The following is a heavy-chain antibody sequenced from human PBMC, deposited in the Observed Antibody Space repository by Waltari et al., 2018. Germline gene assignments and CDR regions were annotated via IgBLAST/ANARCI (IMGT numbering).Heavy chain of an antibody. V-gene: IGHV3-30*02. J-gene: IGHJ4*02. CDR2: IWFDGSDK. D-gene: IGHD2-2*02. CDR1: GFTLSHFG. Sequence: QVNLVESGGGVVQPGGSLRLPGATPGFTLSHFGMHWVRQAPGKGLEWVALIWFDGSDKFYADSVRGRFTISRDNSARTLYLDMDSLRLDDTAMYYCAKDAFGNTYLDFWGQGTLVTVSS. CDR3: AKDAFGNTYLDF.